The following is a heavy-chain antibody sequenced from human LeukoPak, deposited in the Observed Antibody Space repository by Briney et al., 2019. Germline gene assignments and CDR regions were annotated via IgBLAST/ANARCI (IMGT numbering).Heavy chain of an antibody. CDR3: AREEYYYDSSGSKSSDY. V-gene: IGHV3-21*01. CDR1: GFTFSSYS. Sequence: GSLRLSCAASGFTFSSYSMNWVRQAPGKGLEWVSSISSSSSYIYYADSVKGRFTISRDNAKNSLYLQMNSLRVEDTAVYYCAREEYYYDSSGSKSSDYWGQGTLVTVSS. D-gene: IGHD3-22*01. J-gene: IGHJ4*02. CDR2: ISSSSSYI.